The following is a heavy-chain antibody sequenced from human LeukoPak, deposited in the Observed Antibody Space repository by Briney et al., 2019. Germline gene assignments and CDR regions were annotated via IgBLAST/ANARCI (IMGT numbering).Heavy chain of an antibody. CDR1: GYTFTGYY. CDR3: ASLNCNNGVCSNFDY. CDR2: INPNSGGT. J-gene: IGHJ4*02. Sequence: ASVKVSCKASGYTFTGYYIHWLRQAPGQGLEWMGWINPNSGGTKYAQKFQGRVTMTSDTSISTAYMELSRLRSDDTAVYYCASLNCNNGVCSNFDYWGQGTLVTVSS. D-gene: IGHD2-8*01. V-gene: IGHV1-2*02.